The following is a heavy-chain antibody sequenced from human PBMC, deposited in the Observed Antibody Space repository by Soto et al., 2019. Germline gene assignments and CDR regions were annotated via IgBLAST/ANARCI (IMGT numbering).Heavy chain of an antibody. J-gene: IGHJ4*02. CDR2: IYDSGNT. D-gene: IGHD3-9*01. Sequence: SETLSLTCTVSGGSISSYRWSWVRQPPGEGLEWIGSIYDSGNTNYNPSLKSRVTISADTSKNEFSLRLRSVTTADTSVYYCARGQFNILTGYYIGFWGQGTLVTVSS. V-gene: IGHV4-59*12. CDR1: GGSISSYR. CDR3: ARGQFNILTGYYIGF.